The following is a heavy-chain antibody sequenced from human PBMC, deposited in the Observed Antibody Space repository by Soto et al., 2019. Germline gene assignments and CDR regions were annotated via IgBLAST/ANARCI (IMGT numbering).Heavy chain of an antibody. V-gene: IGHV4-4*02. Sequence: SETLSLTCAVSGGSISSSNWWSWVRQPPGKGLEWIGEIYHSGSTNYNPSLKSRVTISVDKSKNQFSLKLSSVTAADTAVYYCARYLHYYDSSGIYDAFDIWGQGTMVTVSS. D-gene: IGHD3-22*01. CDR3: ARYLHYYDSSGIYDAFDI. CDR1: GGSISSSNW. CDR2: IYHSGST. J-gene: IGHJ3*02.